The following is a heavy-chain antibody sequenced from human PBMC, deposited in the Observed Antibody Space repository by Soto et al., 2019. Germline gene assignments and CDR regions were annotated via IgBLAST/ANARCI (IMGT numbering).Heavy chain of an antibody. D-gene: IGHD5-12*01. J-gene: IGHJ4*02. Sequence: ASAKVSCKASGYTFTSYYMHWVRQASGQGLERMGINNPSDGSTNNAQKVQDRVTKSRDTSTSTGDMELSSLRSEDKAVYYCARKGRGLRNYYFDYWGQGTLVTVSS. CDR3: ARKGRGLRNYYFDY. CDR2: NNPSDGST. V-gene: IGHV1-46*01. CDR1: GYTFTSYY.